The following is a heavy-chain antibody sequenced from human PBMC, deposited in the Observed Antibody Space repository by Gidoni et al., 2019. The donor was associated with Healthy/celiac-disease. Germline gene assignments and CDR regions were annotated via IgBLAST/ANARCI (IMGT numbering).Heavy chain of an antibody. J-gene: IGHJ6*02. CDR2: INHSGST. V-gene: IGHV4-34*01. CDR3: ARGGTTVTTYYYYGMDV. CDR1: GGSFSGYY. D-gene: IGHD4-17*01. Sequence: QVQLQQWGAGLLKPSETLSLTCAVYGGSFSGYYWSWIGQPPGKGLEWIGEINHSGSTNYTPSLKSRVTISVDTSKNQFSLKLSSVTAADTAVYYCARGGTTVTTYYYYGMDVWGQGTTVTVSS.